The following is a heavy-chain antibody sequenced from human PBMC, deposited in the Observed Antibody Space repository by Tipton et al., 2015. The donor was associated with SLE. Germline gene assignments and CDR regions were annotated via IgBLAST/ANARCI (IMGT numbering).Heavy chain of an antibody. V-gene: IGHV3-21*01. J-gene: IGHJ4*02. CDR3: ARGGIAAAGTGNFDY. CDR1: GFTFSSYS. CDR2: ISSSSSYI. Sequence: GSLRLSCAASGFTFSSYSMNWVRQAPGKGLEWVSSISSSSSYIYYADSVKGRFTISRDNAKNSLYLQMNSLRAEDTAVYYCARGGIAAAGTGNFDYWGQGTLVTVSS. D-gene: IGHD6-13*01.